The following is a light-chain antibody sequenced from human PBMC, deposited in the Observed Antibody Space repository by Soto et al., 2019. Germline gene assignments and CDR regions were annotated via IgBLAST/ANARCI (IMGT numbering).Light chain of an antibody. CDR1: QSVSSRY. CDR2: GVS. V-gene: IGKV3-20*01. CDR3: QQYGSSPLFT. J-gene: IGKJ3*01. Sequence: EIVLTQSPGTLSLSPGERATLSCRASQSVSSRYLAWYQQKPGQAPRLLIYGVSSSATGIPDRFSGSGSGTDFTVTISRLEPEDFAVYYCQQYGSSPLFTFGPGTKVDIK.